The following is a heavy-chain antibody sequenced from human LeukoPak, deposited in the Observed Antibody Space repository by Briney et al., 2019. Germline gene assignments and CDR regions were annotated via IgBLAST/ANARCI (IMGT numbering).Heavy chain of an antibody. D-gene: IGHD1-26*01. J-gene: IGHJ3*02. CDR1: GFTVSSNY. V-gene: IGHV3-66*01. Sequence: GGSLRLSCAASGFTVSSNYMTWVRQAPGKGLEWVSVIYSGGSTYYADSVKGRFTISRGNSRNTLYLQMNSLRAEDTAVYYCARYPVGAGLPDALDIWGQGTMVTVSS. CDR2: IYSGGST. CDR3: ARYPVGAGLPDALDI.